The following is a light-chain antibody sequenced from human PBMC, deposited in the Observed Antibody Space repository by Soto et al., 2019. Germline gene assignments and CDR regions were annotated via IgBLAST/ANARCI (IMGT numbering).Light chain of an antibody. Sequence: DIQMTQSPFTLSASVGDRVTITCRASQSIDTSLAWYQQKPGKAPRLLIYTASNLQSGVPSRFSGSGSGTEFTLTISSLLPDDFATYYCQHHKSYPRTFGQGTKVEIK. V-gene: IGKV1-5*03. CDR2: TAS. CDR1: QSIDTS. J-gene: IGKJ1*01. CDR3: QHHKSYPRT.